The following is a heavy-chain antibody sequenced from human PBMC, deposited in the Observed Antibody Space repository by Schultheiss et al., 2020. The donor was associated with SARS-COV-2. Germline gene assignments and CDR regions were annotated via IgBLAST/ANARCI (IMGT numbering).Heavy chain of an antibody. CDR2: SYTSGST. CDR1: GGSLSSDY. V-gene: IGHV4-4*07. D-gene: IGHD3-3*01. J-gene: IGHJ3*02. CDR3: ARYHDRCYDFWSGYDGDAFDI. Sequence: SETLSLTCSVSGGSLSSDYWSWIRQPAGKGLEWIGRSYTSGSTYYNPSLKSRVTISVDTSKNQFSLKLSSVTATDTAVYYCARYHDRCYDFWSGYDGDAFDIWGQGTMVTVSS.